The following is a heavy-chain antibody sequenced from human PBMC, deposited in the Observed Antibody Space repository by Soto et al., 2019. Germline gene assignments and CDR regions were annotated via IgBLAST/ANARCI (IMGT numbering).Heavy chain of an antibody. CDR1: GGSFSGYY. CDR3: ARDLGSGSYSYYYGMDV. D-gene: IGHD3-10*01. CDR2: IYYSGST. Sequence: SETLSLTCAVHGGSFSGYYWDWIRQPPGKSLEWIGYIYYSGSTYYNPSLKSRVTISVDTSKNQFSLKLSSVTAADTAVYYCARDLGSGSYSYYYGMDVWGQGTTVTAP. J-gene: IGHJ6*02. V-gene: IGHV4-30-4*08.